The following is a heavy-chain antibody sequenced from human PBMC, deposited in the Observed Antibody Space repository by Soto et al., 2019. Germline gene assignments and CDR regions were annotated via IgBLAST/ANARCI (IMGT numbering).Heavy chain of an antibody. CDR2: IRSKANSYAT. D-gene: IGHD3-3*01. V-gene: IGHV3-73*01. CDR3: TRPYYDFWSGERGTYYYYGMDV. CDR1: GFTFSGSA. J-gene: IGHJ6*02. Sequence: PGGSLRLSCAASGFTFSGSAMHWVRQASGKGLEWVGRIRSKANSYATAYAASVKGRFTISRDDSKNTAYLQMNSLKTEDTAVYYCTRPYYDFWSGERGTYYYYGMDVWGQGTTVTVSS.